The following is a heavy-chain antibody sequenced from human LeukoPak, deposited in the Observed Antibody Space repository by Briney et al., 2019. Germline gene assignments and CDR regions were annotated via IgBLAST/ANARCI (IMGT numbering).Heavy chain of an antibody. CDR3: ARDRVIVVVPAAIRGPNWFDP. D-gene: IGHD2-2*02. V-gene: IGHV1-18*01. CDR2: ISSYNGNT. Sequence: GASVKVSCKASGYLFHNYGFSWVRQAPGQGLEWMGWISSYNGNTKYAQELQGRDTMTTDTSTSTAYMELRSLRSDDTAVYYCARDRVIVVVPAAIRGPNWFDPWGQGTLVTVSS. CDR1: GYLFHNYG. J-gene: IGHJ5*02.